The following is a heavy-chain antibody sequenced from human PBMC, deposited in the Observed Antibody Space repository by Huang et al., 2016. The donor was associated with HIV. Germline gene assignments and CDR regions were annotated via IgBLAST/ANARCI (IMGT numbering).Heavy chain of an antibody. J-gene: IGHJ6*03. Sequence: QVHLVQSGAEVKKPGSSVRVSCTASGGSFKISGIIWVRQAPGQDLEWLGGILPRLWGVNYAQKMWYRVTITARESTTTVYMDLTSLRPEDTAVYYCASGASYEIWTPYYSGWHYSMDVWGEGTTVTVSS. CDR2: ILPRLWGV. CDR1: GGSFKISG. CDR3: ASGASYEIWTPYYSGWHYSMDV. D-gene: IGHD3-9*01. V-gene: IGHV1-69*13.